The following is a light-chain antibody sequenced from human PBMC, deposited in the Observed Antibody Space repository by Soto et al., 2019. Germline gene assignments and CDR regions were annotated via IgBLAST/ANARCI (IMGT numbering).Light chain of an antibody. CDR1: GSNIGSNY. J-gene: IGLJ3*02. Sequence: QSVLTQPPSASGTPGQRVTISCSGSGSNIGSNYIYWYQQLPGTAPKLLTYKNDQRPSGVPDRFSGSKSGTSASLAISGLRSEDEADYYCAAWDDSLSGWVFGGGTKVTVL. CDR2: KND. V-gene: IGLV1-47*01. CDR3: AAWDDSLSGWV.